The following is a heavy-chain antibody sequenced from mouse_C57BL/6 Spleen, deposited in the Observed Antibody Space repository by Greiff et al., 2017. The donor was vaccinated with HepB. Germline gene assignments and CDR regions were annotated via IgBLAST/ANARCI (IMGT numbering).Heavy chain of an antibody. Sequence: QVQLQQPGAELVRPGSSVKLSCKASGYTFTSYWMDWVKQRPGQGLEWIGNIYPSDSETHYNQKFKDKATLTVDKSSSTAYMQLSSLTSEDSAFYYCARGIYYDYDGAYWGQGTLVTVSA. J-gene: IGHJ3*01. CDR2: IYPSDSET. D-gene: IGHD2-4*01. V-gene: IGHV1-61*01. CDR1: GYTFTSYW. CDR3: ARGIYYDYDGAY.